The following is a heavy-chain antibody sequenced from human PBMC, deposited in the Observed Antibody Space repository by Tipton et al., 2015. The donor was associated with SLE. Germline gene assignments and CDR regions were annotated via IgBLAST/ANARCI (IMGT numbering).Heavy chain of an antibody. Sequence: SLRLSCAASEFIFSNYGMHWVRQAPGKGLEWVGVIWYDGTNKYYADSVKGRFTISRDNSKNTLYLQMNSLRAEDTAVYYCARYYHYYYYYMDVWGKGTTVTVSS. J-gene: IGHJ6*03. V-gene: IGHV3-33*01. D-gene: IGHD3-10*01. CDR3: ARYYHYYYYYMDV. CDR2: IWYDGTNK. CDR1: EFIFSNYG.